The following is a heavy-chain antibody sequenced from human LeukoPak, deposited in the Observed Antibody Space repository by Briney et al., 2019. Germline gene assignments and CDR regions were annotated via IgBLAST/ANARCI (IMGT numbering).Heavy chain of an antibody. CDR2: IYYSGST. V-gene: IGHV4-59*01. CDR3: ARVPCSGGSCYWGYYKLMDV. J-gene: IGHJ6*03. Sequence: SETLSLTCTVSGGLIISYYQCWIRQPPGKGLEWIGYIYYSGSTNYNPSLKSRVTISVDTSKNQFSLKLSSVTAADTAVYYCARVPCSGGSCYWGYYKLMDVGCTGTTVTVSS. D-gene: IGHD2-15*01. CDR1: GGLIISYY.